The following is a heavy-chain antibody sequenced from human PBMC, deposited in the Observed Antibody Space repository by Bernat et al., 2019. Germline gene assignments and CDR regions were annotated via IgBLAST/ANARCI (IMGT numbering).Heavy chain of an antibody. CDR2: IYYSGTT. CDR3: ARQDGSGSFSENFFDS. Sequence: QLQLQESGPGLVKPSETLSLTCIVSGGSISSGRYNWGWIRQPPGKGLEWIASIYYSGTTYYNPSLKSRVTIHVDTSKNRFSLKLSSVTAADTAVNYCARQDGSGSFSENFFDSWGQGTLVTVSA. V-gene: IGHV4-39*01. J-gene: IGHJ4*02. CDR1: GGSISSGRYN. D-gene: IGHD3-10*01.